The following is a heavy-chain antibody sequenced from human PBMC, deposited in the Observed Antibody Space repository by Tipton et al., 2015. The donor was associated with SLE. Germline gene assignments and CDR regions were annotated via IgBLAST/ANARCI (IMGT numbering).Heavy chain of an antibody. CDR3: TRDGSSGWYAFDF. J-gene: IGHJ3*01. CDR2: ISSSGSTI. V-gene: IGHV3-48*03. D-gene: IGHD6-19*01. CDR1: GFTFSSYE. Sequence: SLRLSCAASGFTFSSYEMNWVRQAPGKGLEWVSYISSSGSTIYYADSVKGRFTISRDNAKNSLYLEMSSLRAEDTALYYCTRDGSSGWYAFDFWGQGTMVTVSS.